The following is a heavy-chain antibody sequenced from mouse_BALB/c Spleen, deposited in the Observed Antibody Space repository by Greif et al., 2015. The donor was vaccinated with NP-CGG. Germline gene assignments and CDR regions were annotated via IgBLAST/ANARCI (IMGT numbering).Heavy chain of an antibody. D-gene: IGHD2-4*01. CDR3: ARGIYYDYDVDY. CDR2: INPSTGYT. J-gene: IGHJ2*01. Sequence: VQLQQSGAELAKPGASVKMSCKASGYTFTSYWMHWVKQRPGQGLEWIGYINPSTGYTEYNQKFKDKATLTADKSSSTAYMQLSSLTSEDSAVYYCARGIYYDYDVDYWGQGTTLTVSS. CDR1: GYTFTSYW. V-gene: IGHV1-7*01.